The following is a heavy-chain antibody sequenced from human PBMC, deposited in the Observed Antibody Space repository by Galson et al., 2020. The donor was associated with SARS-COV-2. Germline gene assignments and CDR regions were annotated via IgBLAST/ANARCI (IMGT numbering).Heavy chain of an antibody. CDR1: GGSIRTSSHY. J-gene: IGHJ5*02. CDR2: LYYSGMT. V-gene: IGHV4-39*01. CDR3: ARYNAMTSFGVVIDP. D-gene: IGHD3-3*01. Sequence: SETLSLTCTVSGGSIRTSSHYWAWIRQPPGKGLEWIGSLYYSGMTFYNPSLRGRVTISVDTAKNQFSLKLTSVTAADTAVYYCARYNAMTSFGVVIDPWGQGTLVSVPS.